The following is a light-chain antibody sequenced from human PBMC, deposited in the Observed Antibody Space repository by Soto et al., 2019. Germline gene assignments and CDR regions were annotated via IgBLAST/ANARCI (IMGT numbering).Light chain of an antibody. J-gene: IGKJ1*01. CDR3: YQYNNRPWT. Sequence: VITEARGTLYVSPGGTATHYYKASQRVSSHLAWYQQKPGQAPRLLIYAASTRATGIPVRFSGSGSETEFTRNTRCLQSEDSALYSFYQYNNRPWTFGPGTKVDIK. V-gene: IGKV3-15*01. CDR2: AAS. CDR1: QRVSSH.